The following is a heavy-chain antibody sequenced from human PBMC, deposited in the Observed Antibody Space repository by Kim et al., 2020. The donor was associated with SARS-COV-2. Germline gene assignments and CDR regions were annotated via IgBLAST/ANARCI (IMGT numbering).Heavy chain of an antibody. J-gene: IGHJ6*02. D-gene: IGHD4-17*01. CDR3: ARGDDYDSYYYYGMDV. CDR2: INAGNGNT. V-gene: IGHV1-3*01. CDR1: GYSFTSYA. Sequence: ASVKVSCKASGYSFTSYAMHWVRQAPGQGLEWMGWINAGNGNTKYSQKLQGRVTITRDTSASTAYMELSSLRSDDTAVYYCARGDDYDSYYYYGMDVWGQGTTVTVSS.